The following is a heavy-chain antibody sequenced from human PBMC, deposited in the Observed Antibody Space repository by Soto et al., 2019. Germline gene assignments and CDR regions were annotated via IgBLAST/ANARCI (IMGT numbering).Heavy chain of an antibody. Sequence: QVQLQESGPGLVKPSQTLSLTCTVSGGSISSGDYYWSWIRQPPGKGLEWIGYIYYSGSTYYNPSIKSRVTISVDTSKNQFSLKLSSVTAADTAVYYCARLLGQLDPDYYGMDVWGQGTTVTVSS. CDR1: GGSISSGDYY. CDR3: ARLLGQLDPDYYGMDV. V-gene: IGHV4-30-4*01. D-gene: IGHD6-13*01. CDR2: IYYSGST. J-gene: IGHJ6*01.